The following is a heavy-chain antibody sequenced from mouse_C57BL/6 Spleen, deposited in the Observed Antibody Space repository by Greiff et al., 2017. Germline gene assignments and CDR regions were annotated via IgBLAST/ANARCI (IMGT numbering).Heavy chain of an antibody. Sequence: EVKVVESGGGLVQPGGSLKLSCAASGFTFSDYYMYWVRQTPEKRLEWVAYISNGGGSTYYPDTVKGRFTISRDNAKNTLYLQMSRLKSEDTAMYYCARQGYFDVWGTGTTVTVSS. CDR2: ISNGGGST. V-gene: IGHV5-12*01. CDR1: GFTFSDYY. J-gene: IGHJ1*03. CDR3: ARQGYFDV.